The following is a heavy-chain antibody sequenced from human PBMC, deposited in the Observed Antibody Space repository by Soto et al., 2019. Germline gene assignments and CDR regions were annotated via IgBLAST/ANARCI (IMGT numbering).Heavy chain of an antibody. CDR3: ARAENMVVAAEGPVSDYYYGMDV. CDR2: ISAYNGNT. CDR1: GYTFTSYG. V-gene: IGHV1-18*01. D-gene: IGHD2-15*01. J-gene: IGHJ6*02. Sequence: QVQLVQSGAEVKKPGASVKVSCKASGYTFTSYGISWVRQAPGQGLEWMGWISAYNGNTNYAQKLQGRVTMTTDTSTSTAYMELRSLRSDDTAVYYCARAENMVVAAEGPVSDYYYGMDVWGQGTTVTVSS.